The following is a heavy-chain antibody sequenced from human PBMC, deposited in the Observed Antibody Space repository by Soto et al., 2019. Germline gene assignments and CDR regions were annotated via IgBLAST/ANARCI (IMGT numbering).Heavy chain of an antibody. CDR2: ISYSGTT. CDR1: GDSISSNNNY. V-gene: IGHV4-30-4*01. CDR3: ARGRGYSYGLDP. J-gene: IGHJ5*02. D-gene: IGHD5-18*01. Sequence: TSETLSLTCTVSGDSISSNNNYWSWIRQPPGEGLEWIGFISYSGTTSYSPSLKSRVAISLDTSKNQFSLSLSSVTAAETAVYYCARGRGYSYGLDPWGQGTLVTVS.